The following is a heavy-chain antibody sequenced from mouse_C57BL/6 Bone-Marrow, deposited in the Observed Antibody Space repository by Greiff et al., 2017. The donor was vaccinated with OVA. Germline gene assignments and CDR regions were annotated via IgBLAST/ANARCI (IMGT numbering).Heavy chain of an antibody. V-gene: IGHV1-19*01. J-gene: IGHJ1*03. CDR1: GYTFTDYY. D-gene: IGHD2-1*01. Sequence: EVQLQQSGPVLVKPGALVKMFCKDFGYTFTDYYMNWVKQSHGKRLEWIGVINPYNGGTSYNQKFKGKATLTVDKSSITAYMELNSLTSEDSAVYYCARSVYYFDVWGTGTTVTVSS. CDR3: ARSVYYFDV. CDR2: INPYNGGT.